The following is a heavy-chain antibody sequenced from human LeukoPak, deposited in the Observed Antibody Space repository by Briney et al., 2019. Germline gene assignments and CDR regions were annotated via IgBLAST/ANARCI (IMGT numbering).Heavy chain of an antibody. CDR2: ISYDGSNK. Sequence: GGSLRLSCAASGFTISSNWMGWVRQAPGKGLEWVAVISYDGSNKYYADSVKGRFTISRDNSKNTLYLQMNSLRAEDTAVYYCAKATDYYGSGSLYYYGMDVWGKGTTVTVSS. V-gene: IGHV3-30*18. CDR3: AKATDYYGSGSLYYYGMDV. D-gene: IGHD3-10*01. CDR1: GFTISSNW. J-gene: IGHJ6*04.